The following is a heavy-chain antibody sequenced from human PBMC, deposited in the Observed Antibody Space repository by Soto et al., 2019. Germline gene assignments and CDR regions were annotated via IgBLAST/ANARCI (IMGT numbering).Heavy chain of an antibody. Sequence: ASVKVSCQATGYTFIFGFSWVRHSPGQGLEWMGWISASDGSTNSAQKFRGRISLTTDTSTNTAYLDLLSLTSDDTAVYFCATYYFGSGSYYRFDNWGQGTLVTVSS. V-gene: IGHV1-18*01. CDR1: GYTFIFG. J-gene: IGHJ4*02. CDR3: ATYYFGSGSYYRFDN. CDR2: ISASDGST. D-gene: IGHD3-10*01.